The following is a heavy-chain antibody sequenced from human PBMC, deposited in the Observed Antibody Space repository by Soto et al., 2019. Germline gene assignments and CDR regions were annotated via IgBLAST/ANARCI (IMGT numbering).Heavy chain of an antibody. D-gene: IGHD2-21*01. J-gene: IGHJ3*02. CDR3: ARGMGVMNKTSAIVI. CDR1: GYNFPNYW. CDR2: LYPGDSDT. Sequence: VQLVQSGAEVKKPGESLKISCQGSGYNFPNYWIGWVLQMPGKGLEWIGILYPGDSDTRYSPSLQGQVTVSADNSISTAYLQGNSLKASETALYYCARGMGVMNKTSAIVIWCQGTMVTVSS. V-gene: IGHV5-51*01.